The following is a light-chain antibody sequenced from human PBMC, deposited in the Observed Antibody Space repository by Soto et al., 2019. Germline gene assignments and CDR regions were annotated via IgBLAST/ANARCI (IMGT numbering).Light chain of an antibody. CDR3: HQYYSYVYT. CDR1: QSISNW. CDR2: DAS. Sequence: DIQMTQSPSTLSASVGDRVTITCRASQSISNWLAWFQQKPGKAPKLLIYDASNLESGVPSRFSGSRSATEFTLTISSLQPDDFATYYCHQYYSYVYTFGQGTKVEIK. V-gene: IGKV1-5*01. J-gene: IGKJ2*01.